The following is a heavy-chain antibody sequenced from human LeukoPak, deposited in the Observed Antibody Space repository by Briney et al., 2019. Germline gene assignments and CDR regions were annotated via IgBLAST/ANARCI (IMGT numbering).Heavy chain of an antibody. V-gene: IGHV3-66*01. CDR3: ARGGSSSSHTDY. CDR1: GFTVSSNY. J-gene: IGHJ4*02. D-gene: IGHD6-6*01. Sequence: GGSLRLSCAASGFTVSSNYMSWVRQAPGKGLEWVSVIYSGGSTYYADSVKGRFTISRDNSKNTLYLQMNSLSAEDTAVCYCARGGSSSSHTDYWGQGTLVTVSS. CDR2: IYSGGST.